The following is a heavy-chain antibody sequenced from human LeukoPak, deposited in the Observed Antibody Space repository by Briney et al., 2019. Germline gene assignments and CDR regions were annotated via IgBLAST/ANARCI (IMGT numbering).Heavy chain of an antibody. CDR1: GDSISHSY. J-gene: IGHJ3*02. CDR3: XRDXPVTRGFDSFDI. Sequence: SETLSLTCTVSGDSISHSYWSWLRQPPGKGLEWIGYIYYTGTTNYNPSFKSRVTISLDTSKNQFTLKLSSVTAADTAVYYCXRDXPVTRGFDSFDIWGQGTMVTVSS. CDR2: IYYTGTT. V-gene: IGHV4-59*01.